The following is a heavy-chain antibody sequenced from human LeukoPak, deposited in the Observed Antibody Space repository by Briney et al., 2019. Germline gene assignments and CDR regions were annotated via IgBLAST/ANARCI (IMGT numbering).Heavy chain of an antibody. Sequence: SETLSLTCAVYGGSFSGYYWSWIRQPPGKGLEWIGEINHSGSTNYNPSLKSRVTISVDTSKNQFSLKLSSVTAADTAVYYCARVSGYCGGDCYSNAFDIWGQGTMVTVSS. CDR3: ARVSGYCGGDCYSNAFDI. CDR1: GGSFSGYY. V-gene: IGHV4-34*01. D-gene: IGHD2-21*02. CDR2: INHSGST. J-gene: IGHJ3*02.